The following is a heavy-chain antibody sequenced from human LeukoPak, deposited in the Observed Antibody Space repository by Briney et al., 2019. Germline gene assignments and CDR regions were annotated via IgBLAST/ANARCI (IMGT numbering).Heavy chain of an antibody. CDR3: ASDYSYCSSTSCYFLRTV. CDR1: GFTFSSYS. J-gene: IGHJ6*04. CDR2: ISSSGSYI. V-gene: IGHV3-21*04. Sequence: PGGSLRLSCAASGFTFSSYSMNWVRQAPGKGLEWVSSISSSGSYIYYADSVKGRFTISRDNAKNSLYLQMNSLRAEDTAVYYCASDYSYCSSTSCYFLRTVWGKGTTVTVSS. D-gene: IGHD2-2*01.